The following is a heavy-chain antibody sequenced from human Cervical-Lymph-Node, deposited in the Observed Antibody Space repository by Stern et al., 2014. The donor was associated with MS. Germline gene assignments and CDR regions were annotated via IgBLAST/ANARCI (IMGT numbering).Heavy chain of an antibody. CDR1: GGSIRSGGFY. J-gene: IGHJ6*02. CDR2: MYATGGS. Sequence: QVQLQESGPRLVKPSQTLSLTCTVSGGSIRSGGFYCTWVRQPAGKGPEWIGRMYATGGSTYNPSLQSRATIAVATSKNQFSLTRGFVTAADTAIYYCVRDHDYYGMDVWGQGTTVTVSS. V-gene: IGHV4-61*02. CDR3: VRDHDYYGMDV.